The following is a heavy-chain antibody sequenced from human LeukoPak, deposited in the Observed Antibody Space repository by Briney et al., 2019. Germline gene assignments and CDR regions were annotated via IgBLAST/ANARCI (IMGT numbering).Heavy chain of an antibody. J-gene: IGHJ5*02. CDR1: GYTFTGYY. V-gene: IGHV1-8*02. CDR3: ARGGVSNYFDWFDP. D-gene: IGHD4-11*01. CDR2: MNPNSGNT. Sequence: ASVKVSCKASGYTFTGYYMHWVRQAPGQGLEWMGWMNPNSGNTGYAQKFQGRVTMTRNTSISTAYMELSSLRSEDTAVYYCARGGVSNYFDWFDPWGQGTLVTVSS.